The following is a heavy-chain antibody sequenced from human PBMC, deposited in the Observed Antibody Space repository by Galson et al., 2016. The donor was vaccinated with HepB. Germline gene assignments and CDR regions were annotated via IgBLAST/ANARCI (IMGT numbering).Heavy chain of an antibody. D-gene: IGHD1-14*01. CDR3: ARELRGMGTELTGGYYYGMDV. J-gene: IGHJ6*02. Sequence: QSGAEVKKPGESLKISCKGSGYSFNYYWIAWVRQMPGKGLEWMGIIYPADSLTLYSPSFQGQVTISVDKSTNSAYLQWTSLRASDTAMYYCARELRGMGTELTGGYYYGMDVWGQGTTVIVSS. V-gene: IGHV5-51*01. CDR1: GYSFNYYW. CDR2: IYPADSLT.